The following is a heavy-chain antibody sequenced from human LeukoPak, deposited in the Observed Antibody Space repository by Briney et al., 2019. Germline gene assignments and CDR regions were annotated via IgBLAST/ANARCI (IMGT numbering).Heavy chain of an antibody. D-gene: IGHD1-26*01. CDR1: EFSFGSYA. CDR3: AKGGGSYFRRVTYYYYYMDV. Sequence: GGSLRLSCAASEFSFGSYAMSWVRQAPGKGRQWLSVISGSGDSTYYADSVNGRFTISRDNSKNTLYLQMISLRAEDTAVYYCAKGGGSYFRRVTYYYYYMDVWGKGTTVTVSS. J-gene: IGHJ6*03. CDR2: ISGSGDST. V-gene: IGHV3-23*01.